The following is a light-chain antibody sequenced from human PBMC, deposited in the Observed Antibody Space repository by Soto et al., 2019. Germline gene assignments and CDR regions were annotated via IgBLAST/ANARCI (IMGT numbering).Light chain of an antibody. J-gene: IGKJ2*01. CDR2: GAS. CDR1: QSVSSN. Sequence: EIVMTQSPATLSASPGERATLSCTASQSVSSNLAWYQQKPGQAPRLLIYGASTRATGIPARFSGSGSGTEFTLTISSLESEDFAVYYCQEYNNGPHMNTFGQGAKLEIK. V-gene: IGKV3-15*01. CDR3: QEYNNGPHMNT.